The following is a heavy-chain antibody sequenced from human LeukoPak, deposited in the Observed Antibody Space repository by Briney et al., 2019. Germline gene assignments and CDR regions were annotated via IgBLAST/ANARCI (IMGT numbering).Heavy chain of an antibody. V-gene: IGHV3-7*01. D-gene: IGHD1-26*01. CDR1: GFTFRSYW. CDR2: IKQDGSET. Sequence: GGSLRLSCAASGFTFRSYWMTWVRQYPGKGLEWVANIKQDGSETYYADSVKGRFTISRDNAKRSLYLQMNSLRAEGTAVYYCARDGELGSPADAFDIWGQGTMVTVSS. J-gene: IGHJ3*02. CDR3: ARDGELGSPADAFDI.